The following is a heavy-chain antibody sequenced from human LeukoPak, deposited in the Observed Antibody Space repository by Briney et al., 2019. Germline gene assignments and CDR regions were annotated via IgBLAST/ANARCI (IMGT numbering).Heavy chain of an antibody. Sequence: PGGSLRLSCAASGFTFSSYAMSWVRQAPGKGLEWVSAISGSGGSTYYADSVKGRFTISRDNSKNTLYLQMNSLRAEDTAVYYCAKDECYYDSSGYFDYWGQGTLVTVSS. CDR2: ISGSGGST. CDR3: AKDECYYDSSGYFDY. J-gene: IGHJ4*02. V-gene: IGHV3-23*01. CDR1: GFTFSSYA. D-gene: IGHD3-22*01.